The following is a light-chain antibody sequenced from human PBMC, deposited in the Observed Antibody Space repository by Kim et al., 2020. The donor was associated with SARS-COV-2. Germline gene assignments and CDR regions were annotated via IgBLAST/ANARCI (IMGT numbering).Light chain of an antibody. CDR3: QQRSNWPCT. CDR2: DSS. V-gene: IGKV3-11*01. Sequence: EIVLTQSPVTLSLSPGERVTLSCRASQTISRYLAWFQQKPGQPPRLLISDSSNRATGIPARFSGSGSGTDFTLPISSLEPEDFAVYYCQQRSNWPCTFGQGTQVDIK. CDR1: QTISRY. J-gene: IGKJ1*01.